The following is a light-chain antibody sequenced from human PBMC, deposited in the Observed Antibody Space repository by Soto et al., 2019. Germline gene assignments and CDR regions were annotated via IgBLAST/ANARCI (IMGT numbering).Light chain of an antibody. V-gene: IGKV1D-12*01. CDR1: QGIYNW. Sequence: DIQMTLSPSSVSASVGDRVTITCRASQGIYNWLAWYQQKPGKAPKLLISAVSNLQSGVPSRFSGSGYGTDFTLTISSLQPEDFATYYCQQANTFPLTLGPGTKVDIK. J-gene: IGKJ3*01. CDR2: AVS. CDR3: QQANTFPLT.